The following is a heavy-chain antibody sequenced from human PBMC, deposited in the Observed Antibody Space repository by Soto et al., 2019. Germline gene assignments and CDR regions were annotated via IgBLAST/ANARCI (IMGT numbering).Heavy chain of an antibody. D-gene: IGHD3-22*01. Sequence: QVQLVESGGGLVKPGGSLRLSCAVSGFTVSDHYMTWIRQAPGKGLEWVSYISGSGTYTNYADSVKGRFIISRDIAQNLLWLQINSLRAEDTAVYYCARSSGWRQVVGYKYGLDVWGQGTAVTVSS. V-gene: IGHV3-11*06. CDR1: GFTVSDHY. CDR2: ISGSGTYT. J-gene: IGHJ6*01. CDR3: ARSSGWRQVVGYKYGLDV.